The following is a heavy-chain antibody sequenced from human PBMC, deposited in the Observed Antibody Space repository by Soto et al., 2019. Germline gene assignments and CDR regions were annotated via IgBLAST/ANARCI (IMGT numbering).Heavy chain of an antibody. CDR3: ARGGDVVAKRYYFDY. CDR1: GGSISSGGYY. V-gene: IGHV4-31*03. Sequence: QVQLQESGPGLVKPSETLSLTCTVSGGSISSGGYYWSWIRQHPGKGLEWIGHIYYSGITYYNPSLKSRVTISVDMSKNQCSLNLSSVTAADTAVYYCARGGDVVAKRYYFDYWGQGTLVTVSS. J-gene: IGHJ4*02. D-gene: IGHD5-12*01. CDR2: IYYSGIT.